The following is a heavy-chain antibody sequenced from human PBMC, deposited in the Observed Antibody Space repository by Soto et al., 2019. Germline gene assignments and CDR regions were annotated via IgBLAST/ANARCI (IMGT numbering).Heavy chain of an antibody. V-gene: IGHV4-59*01. CDR2: IHFGGTT. D-gene: IGHD4-17*01. CDR3: ARSDYGEFDY. J-gene: IGHJ4*02. CDR1: VDSMRTYF. Sequence: SETLSLTCTVSVDSMRTYFWNWLRQPPGKGLEWIAYIHFGGTTNYNPSLKSRVTIPIDMSKNRLSLKLNSVTAADTALYYCARSDYGEFDYWGQGAVVTVSS.